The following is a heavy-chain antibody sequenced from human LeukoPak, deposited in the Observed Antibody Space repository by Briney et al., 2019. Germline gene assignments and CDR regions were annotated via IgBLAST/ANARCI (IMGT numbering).Heavy chain of an antibody. CDR2: MNPNSGNT. CDR1: GYTLTSYD. D-gene: IGHD1-1*01. J-gene: IGHJ4*02. V-gene: IGHV1-8*01. Sequence: ASVKVSCKASGYTLTSYDIYWVRQATGQGLEWMGWMNPNSGNTAYAQKFQGRVTLTRNTSISTAYMELSSARSEDTAVYYCARGLRRGTVDYWGQGTLVTVSS. CDR3: ARGLRRGTVDY.